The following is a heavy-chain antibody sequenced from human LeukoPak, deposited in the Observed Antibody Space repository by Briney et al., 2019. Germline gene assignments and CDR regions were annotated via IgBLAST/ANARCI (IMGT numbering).Heavy chain of an antibody. V-gene: IGHV4-4*07. D-gene: IGHD3-3*01. Sequence: SETLSLTCTVSGGSISSYYWSWIRQPAGKGLEWIGRIYTSGSTYYNPSLKSRVTISVDTSKNQFSLKLSSVTAADTAVYYCARDGVYYDFWSGYYNHYYYYMDVWGKGTTVTVSS. J-gene: IGHJ6*03. CDR1: GGSISSYY. CDR2: IYTSGST. CDR3: ARDGVYYDFWSGYYNHYYYYMDV.